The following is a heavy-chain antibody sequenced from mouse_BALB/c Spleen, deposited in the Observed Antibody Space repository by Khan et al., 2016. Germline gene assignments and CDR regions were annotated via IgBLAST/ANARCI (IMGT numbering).Heavy chain of an antibody. V-gene: IGHV3-2*02. Sequence: VQLQESGPGLVKPSQSLSLTCTVTGYSITSDYAWNWIRQFPGNKLEWMGYISYSGSTSYNPSLKSRISITRDTSKNQFFLQLNSVTTEDTATYYCARRDYGSSSWFAYWGQGTLVTVSA. J-gene: IGHJ3*01. CDR2: ISYSGST. CDR1: GYSITSDYA. D-gene: IGHD1-1*01. CDR3: ARRDYGSSSWFAY.